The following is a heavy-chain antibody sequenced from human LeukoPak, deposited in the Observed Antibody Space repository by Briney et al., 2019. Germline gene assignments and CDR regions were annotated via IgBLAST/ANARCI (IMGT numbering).Heavy chain of an antibody. V-gene: IGHV4-34*01. CDR3: ARGRKVSGVRRINWARHENYFFYYIDV. J-gene: IGHJ6*03. CDR2: IHHSGTT. D-gene: IGHD1-14*01. CDR1: GGSFSDSY. Sequence: PSETLSLTCAVYGGSFSDSYWTWIRQRPGKGLEWIWEIHHSGTTNFNPSLQSRVSISVDTAKNQFFLRVASMTAADTALYYCARGRKVSGVRRINWARHENYFFYYIDVWGKGTSVSVSS.